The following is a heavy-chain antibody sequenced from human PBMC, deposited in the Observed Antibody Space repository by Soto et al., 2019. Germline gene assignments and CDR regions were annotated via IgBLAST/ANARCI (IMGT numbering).Heavy chain of an antibody. CDR1: GYTFTSYY. Sequence: ASVKVSCKASGYTFTSYYMHWVRQAPGQGLEWMGIINPSGGSTSYAQKFQGRVTMTRDTSTSTVYMELSSLRSEDTAVYYCAMIAAAGRYYYYGMDVWGQGTTVTVSS. J-gene: IGHJ6*02. CDR3: AMIAAAGRYYYYGMDV. CDR2: INPSGGST. D-gene: IGHD6-13*01. V-gene: IGHV1-46*01.